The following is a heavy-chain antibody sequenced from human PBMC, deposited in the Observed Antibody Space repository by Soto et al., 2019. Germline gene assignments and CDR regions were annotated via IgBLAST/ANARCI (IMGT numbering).Heavy chain of an antibody. Sequence: SETLSLTCAVSGYSIRDGYYWGWIRQPPGKGLEWIGSIYHSGDTYYKSSLKSRITMSVDTSKNQFSLNLRSVTAADTAVYYCERDRAKMRRGMDVCGQGPTVTVS. V-gene: IGHV4-38-2*02. CDR2: IYHSGDT. CDR1: GYSIRDGYY. J-gene: IGHJ6*02. CDR3: ERDRAKMRRGMDV.